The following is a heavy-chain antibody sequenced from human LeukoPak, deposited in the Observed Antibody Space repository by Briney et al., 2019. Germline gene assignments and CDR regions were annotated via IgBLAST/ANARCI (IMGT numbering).Heavy chain of an antibody. V-gene: IGHV3-23*01. CDR2: ISGSGGST. CDR3: AKGPTIFGVVITVEYYYGMDV. J-gene: IGHJ6*02. Sequence: GGSLRFSCAASGFTFSNSAMSWVRQTPGKGLEWVSAISGSGGSTYYADSVKGRFSISRDNSKNTLYLQMNSLRAEDTAVYYCAKGPTIFGVVITVEYYYGMDVWGQGTTVTVSS. D-gene: IGHD3-3*01. CDR1: GFTFSNSA.